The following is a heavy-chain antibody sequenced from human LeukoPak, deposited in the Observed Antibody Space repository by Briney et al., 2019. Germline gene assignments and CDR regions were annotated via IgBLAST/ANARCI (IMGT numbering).Heavy chain of an antibody. CDR1: GGTFSSYA. J-gene: IGHJ4*02. Sequence: GASVKVSCKASGGTFSSYAISWVRQAPGQGLEWMGRIIPILGIANYAQKFQGRVTITADKSTSTAYMELSSLRSEDTAVYYCARAGCNWNDEGDYWGQGTLVTVSS. D-gene: IGHD1-20*01. V-gene: IGHV1-69*04. CDR2: IIPILGIA. CDR3: ARAGCNWNDEGDY.